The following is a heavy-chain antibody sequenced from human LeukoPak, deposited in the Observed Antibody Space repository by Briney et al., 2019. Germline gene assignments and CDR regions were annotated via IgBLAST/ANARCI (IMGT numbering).Heavy chain of an antibody. Sequence: GGSLRLSCAASGFTFSDSYMSWIRQAPGKGLEWVSYISSSGNTTYNADSVKGRFSITRDNAKNSLYLQMNSLRAEDTAVYYCAREEVGSGWYEGWYFDLWGRGTLVTVSS. D-gene: IGHD6-19*01. V-gene: IGHV3-11*04. CDR1: GFTFSDSY. CDR3: AREEVGSGWYEGWYFDL. CDR2: ISSSGNTT. J-gene: IGHJ2*01.